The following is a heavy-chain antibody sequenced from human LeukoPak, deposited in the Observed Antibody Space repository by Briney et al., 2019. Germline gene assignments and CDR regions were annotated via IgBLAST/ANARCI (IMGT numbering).Heavy chain of an antibody. V-gene: IGHV3-21*01. CDR2: ISSSSSYI. J-gene: IGHJ4*02. CDR1: GFTFSSYS. CDR3: ARVLSGSHTVFDY. Sequence: PGGSLRLSCAASGFTFSSYSMNWVRQAPGKGLEWVSSISSSSSYIYYADSVKGRFTISRDNAKNSLYLQMNSLRAEDTAVYYCARVLSGSHTVFDYWGQGTLVTVSS. D-gene: IGHD1-26*01.